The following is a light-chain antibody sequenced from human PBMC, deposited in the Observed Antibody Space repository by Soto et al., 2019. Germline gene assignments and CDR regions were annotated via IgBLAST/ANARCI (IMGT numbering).Light chain of an antibody. CDR2: KAS. J-gene: IGKJ1*01. CDR3: QHYNSLWA. Sequence: DIQMTQSPSTLSASVGDRVTITCRASQSISSWVAWYQQKPGKAPKLLNYKASSLESGVPSRFSGSGSGTEFTLTISRLQPDNFSTYYCQHYNSLWAFGQGTKVEIK. CDR1: QSISSW. V-gene: IGKV1-5*03.